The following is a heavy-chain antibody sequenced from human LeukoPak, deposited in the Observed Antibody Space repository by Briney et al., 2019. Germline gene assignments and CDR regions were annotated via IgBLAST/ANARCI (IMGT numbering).Heavy chain of an antibody. CDR3: AIDWSTAAAVSEVDY. CDR2: ISASNGNT. CDR1: GYTFTSYG. Sequence: EASVKVSCKASGYTFTSYGISWVRQAPGQGLEWMGWISASNGNTNHAQKLQGRVTMTTDTPTSTAYMELRSLRSDDTAVYYCAIDWSTAAAVSEVDYWGQGTLVTVSS. D-gene: IGHD6-13*01. J-gene: IGHJ4*02. V-gene: IGHV1-18*01.